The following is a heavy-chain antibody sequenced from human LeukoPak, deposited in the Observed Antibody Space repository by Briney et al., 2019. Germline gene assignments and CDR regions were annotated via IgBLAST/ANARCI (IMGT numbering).Heavy chain of an antibody. V-gene: IGHV1-69*05. CDR3: ARDLHPEYEGLGADY. Sequence: ASVKVSCKASGGTFSSYAISWVRQAPGQRLEWMGRIIPIFGTANYAQKFQGRVTITTDESTSTAYMELSSLRSEDTAVYYCARDLHPEYEGLGADYWGQGTLVTVSS. CDR2: IIPIFGTA. J-gene: IGHJ4*02. CDR1: GGTFSSYA. D-gene: IGHD3-16*01.